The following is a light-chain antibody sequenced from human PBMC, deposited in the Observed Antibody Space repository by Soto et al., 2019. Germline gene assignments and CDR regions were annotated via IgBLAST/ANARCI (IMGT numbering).Light chain of an antibody. J-gene: IGKJ2*01. CDR3: HHRSDWPPVYT. V-gene: IGKV3-11*01. CDR2: DAS. Sequence: EIVLTQSPATLSLSPGERATLSCRASQTVTTYLAWYQQRPGQAPRLLIYDASNRATGTPVRFRGSGSGTDFTLTISSLEPEDSAVYYCHHRSDWPPVYTFGQGTKLEIK. CDR1: QTVTTY.